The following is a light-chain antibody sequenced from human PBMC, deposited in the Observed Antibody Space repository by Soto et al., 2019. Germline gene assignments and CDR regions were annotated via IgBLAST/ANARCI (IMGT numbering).Light chain of an antibody. CDR1: QSVSSN. CDR3: QQYNNWPPWT. Sequence: EIMMTQSPATLSVSPGERATLSCRASQSVSSNLAWYQQKPGQAPRLLIYGASTRATGIPARFSGSGSGTEFTLTISSLQSEDFAVYYCQQYNNWPPWTFGQGTQVDIE. J-gene: IGKJ1*01. V-gene: IGKV3-15*01. CDR2: GAS.